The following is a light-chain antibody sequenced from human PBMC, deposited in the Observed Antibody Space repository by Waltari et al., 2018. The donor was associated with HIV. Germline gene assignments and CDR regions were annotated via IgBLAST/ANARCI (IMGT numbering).Light chain of an antibody. CDR2: WAS. CDR3: QEYVTTPIT. Sequence: DIVVTQSPDSLAVSLGERATVNCNASQSVLYSSNNKNYLAWYQQRPGQPPRLLIYWASVRDSGVPDRFSGSGSGTDFTLTISSLQAEDVATYYCQEYVTTPITFGQGTRLEIK. V-gene: IGKV4-1*01. J-gene: IGKJ5*01. CDR1: QSVLYSSNNKNY.